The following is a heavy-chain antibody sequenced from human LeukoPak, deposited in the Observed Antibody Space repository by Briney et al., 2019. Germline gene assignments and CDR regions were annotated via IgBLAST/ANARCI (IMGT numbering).Heavy chain of an antibody. CDR3: ATPPGGYSYGLDAFDI. V-gene: IGHV1-24*01. CDR2: FDPEDGET. D-gene: IGHD5-18*01. CDR1: GYTLTELS. J-gene: IGHJ3*02. Sequence: ASVKVSCKVSGYTLTELSMHWVRQAPGKGLEWMGGFDPEDGETIYAQKFQGRVTMTEDTSTDTAYMELSSLRSGDTAVYYCATPPGGYSYGLDAFDIWGQGTMVTVSS.